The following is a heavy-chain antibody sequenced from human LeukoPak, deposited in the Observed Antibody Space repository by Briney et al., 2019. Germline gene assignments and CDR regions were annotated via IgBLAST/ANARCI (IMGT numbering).Heavy chain of an antibody. CDR1: GFTISDNY. J-gene: IGHJ1*01. CDR2: FYSGGST. V-gene: IGHV3-66*01. CDR3: ASSICSSEYLHY. D-gene: IGHD6-13*01. Sequence: GGSLRPSCAASGFTISDNYMSWVRQAPGKGLEWVSVFYSGGSTRYADSVKGRFTISRDNSKNTLYLQLNSLRAEDTAVYFCASSICSSEYLHYWGQGTLVTVSS.